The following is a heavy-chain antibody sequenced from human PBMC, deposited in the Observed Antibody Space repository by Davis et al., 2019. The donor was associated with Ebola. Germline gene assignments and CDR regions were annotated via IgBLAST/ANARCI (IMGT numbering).Heavy chain of an antibody. CDR3: ARTSLVRGYPFDY. Sequence: GSLRLSCAVYGGSFSGYYWSWIRQPPGKGLEWIGEINHSGSTNYNPSLKSRVTISVDTSKNQFSLKLSSVTAADTAVYYCARTSLVRGYPFDYWGQGTLVTVSS. D-gene: IGHD3-22*01. V-gene: IGHV4-34*01. CDR2: INHSGST. J-gene: IGHJ4*02. CDR1: GGSFSGYY.